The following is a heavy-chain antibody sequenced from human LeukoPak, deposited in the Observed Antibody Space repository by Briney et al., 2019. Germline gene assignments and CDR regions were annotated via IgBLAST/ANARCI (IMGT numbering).Heavy chain of an antibody. CDR1: GFTFSSIW. Sequence: PGGSLRLSCAASGFTFSSIWMSWVRQAPGKGLEWVANIKHDGSETNYVGSVKGRFSISRDNAKNSLHLQMNSLRVEDTAVYYCAKNGGPHGMDVWGLGTTVTVSS. J-gene: IGHJ6*02. CDR2: IKHDGSET. D-gene: IGHD3-16*01. V-gene: IGHV3-7*02. CDR3: AKNGGPHGMDV.